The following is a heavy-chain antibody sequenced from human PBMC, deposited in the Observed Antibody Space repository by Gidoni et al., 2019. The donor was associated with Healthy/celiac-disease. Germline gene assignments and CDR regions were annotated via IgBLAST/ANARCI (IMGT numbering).Heavy chain of an antibody. D-gene: IGHD3-3*01. V-gene: IGHV4-34*01. CDR1: GASFSGSY. J-gene: IGHJ6*02. CDR3: ARVAKPMYYDFWSGKASMDV. Sequence: QVQLKQWGAGLLKPSETLSLTCAVHGASFSGSYWSWIRQPPGKGLEWIGELHHIGRTNSNPSLKSRVNISVDTSKNQFSLKLSSVTDADTAVYYCARVAKPMYYDFWSGKASMDVWGQGTTVTVSS. CDR2: LHHIGRT.